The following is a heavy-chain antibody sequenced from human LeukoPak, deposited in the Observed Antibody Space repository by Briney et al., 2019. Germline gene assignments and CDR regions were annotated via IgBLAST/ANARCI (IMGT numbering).Heavy chain of an antibody. Sequence: ASVKVSCKASGHTFTGYYMHWVRQAPGQGLEWMGWINPNSGGTNYAQKFQGWVTMTRDTSISTAYMELSRLRSDDTAVYYCARSSASYWYFDLWGRGTLVTVSS. V-gene: IGHV1-2*04. CDR2: INPNSGGT. CDR3: ARSSASYWYFDL. D-gene: IGHD6-25*01. CDR1: GHTFTGYY. J-gene: IGHJ2*01.